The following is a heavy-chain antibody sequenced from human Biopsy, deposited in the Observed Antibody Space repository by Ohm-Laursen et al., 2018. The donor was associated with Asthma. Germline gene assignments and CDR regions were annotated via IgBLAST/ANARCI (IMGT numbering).Heavy chain of an antibody. CDR3: ARKAGSCISRTCYSLDF. Sequence: SSVKVSCKSLGGTFNTYVNGWVRQAPGQGLEWMGGINSVFGTTTYPQKFQDRVAITADDSTSTVYMELSSLRSEDTAVYYCARKAGSCISRTCYSLDFWGQGTLVTVSS. CDR1: GGTFNTYV. V-gene: IGHV1-69*01. D-gene: IGHD2-2*01. CDR2: INSVFGTT. J-gene: IGHJ4*02.